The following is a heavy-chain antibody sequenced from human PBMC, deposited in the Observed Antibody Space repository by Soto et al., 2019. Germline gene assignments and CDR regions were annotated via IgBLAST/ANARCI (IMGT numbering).Heavy chain of an antibody. CDR3: AHSDVYFYGSGSYYSRFDY. CDR1: GFSLSTSGVG. CDR2: IYWDDDK. J-gene: IGHJ4*02. Sequence: GSGPTLVNPTQTLTLTCTFSGFSLSTSGVGVGWIRQPPGKALEWLALIYWDDDKRYSPSLKSRLTITKDTSKNQVVLTMTNMDPMDTATYYCAHSDVYFYGSGSYYSRFDYWGQGALVTVSS. D-gene: IGHD3-10*01. V-gene: IGHV2-5*02.